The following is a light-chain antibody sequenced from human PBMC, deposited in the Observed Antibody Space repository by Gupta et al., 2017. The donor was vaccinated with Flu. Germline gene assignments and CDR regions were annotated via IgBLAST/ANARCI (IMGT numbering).Light chain of an antibody. CDR2: AAS. CDR1: QYIRHY. CDR3: QQYSDLPVS. V-gene: IGKV1-33*01. Sequence: DIQMTQSPSSLSASVGDRITITCQASQYIRHYLNWYQQKPGKAPKVLIYAASTLEPGAPTRFSGSGSWTEFRFTIDSLQPEDFATYYCQQYSDLPVSFGGGTRVETK. J-gene: IGKJ4*01.